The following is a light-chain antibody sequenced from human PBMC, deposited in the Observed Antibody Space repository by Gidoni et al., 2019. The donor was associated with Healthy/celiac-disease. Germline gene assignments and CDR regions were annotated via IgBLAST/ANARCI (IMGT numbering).Light chain of an antibody. CDR2: AAS. J-gene: IGKJ3*01. V-gene: IGKV1-8*01. CDR3: QQYYSYPRT. CDR1: QGIRSY. Sequence: AIRVTQTPSSFSASTGDRVTITCRASQGIRSYLAWCQPKPGKAPKLLIYAASSLQSGVPSRFSGSGSGTDFTLTISCLQSEDFATYCCQQYYSYPRTFGPGTKVDIK.